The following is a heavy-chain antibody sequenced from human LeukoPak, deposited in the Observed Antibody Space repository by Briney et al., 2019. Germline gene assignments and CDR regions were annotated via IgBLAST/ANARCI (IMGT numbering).Heavy chain of an antibody. CDR1: GFTIDSYA. CDR3: AKDWASGNYFDY. V-gene: IGHV3-23*01. D-gene: IGHD1-14*01. CDR2: ISSGGTT. J-gene: IGHJ4*02. Sequence: PGGSLRLSCAASGFTIDSYAMSWVRQAPGKGLEWVSAISSGGTTYYADSVKGRFTISRDNSKSTLYLQMNSLSVEDTAVYYCAKDWASGNYFDYWGQGTLVTVSS.